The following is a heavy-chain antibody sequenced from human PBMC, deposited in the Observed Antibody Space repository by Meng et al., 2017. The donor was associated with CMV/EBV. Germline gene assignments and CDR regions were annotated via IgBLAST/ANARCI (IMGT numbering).Heavy chain of an antibody. CDR1: GYTFTSYY. Sequence: SCKASGYTFTSYYMHWVRQAPRQGLEWMGIINPSGGSTSSAQKFQGRVTMTRDTSTSTVYMELSSLRSEDTAVYYCARDHQLELDYWGQGTLVTVSS. CDR2: INPSGGST. D-gene: IGHD1-1*01. J-gene: IGHJ4*02. V-gene: IGHV1-46*01. CDR3: ARDHQLELDY.